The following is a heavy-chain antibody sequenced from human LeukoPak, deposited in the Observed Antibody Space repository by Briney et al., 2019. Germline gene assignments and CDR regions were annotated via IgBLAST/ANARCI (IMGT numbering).Heavy chain of an antibody. J-gene: IGHJ4*02. D-gene: IGHD4-17*01. Sequence: GGSLRLSCAASGFTFSSYWMSWVRQAPGKGLEWEANIKQDGSEKYYVDSVKGRFTISRDNAKNSLYLQMNSLRAEDTAVYYCARATTVTTSPSGYFDYWGQGTLVTVSS. V-gene: IGHV3-7*04. CDR1: GFTFSSYW. CDR3: ARATTVTTSPSGYFDY. CDR2: IKQDGSEK.